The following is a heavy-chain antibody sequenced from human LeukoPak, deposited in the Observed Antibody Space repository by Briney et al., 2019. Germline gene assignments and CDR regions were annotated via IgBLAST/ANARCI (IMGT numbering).Heavy chain of an antibody. D-gene: IGHD6-25*01. V-gene: IGHV4-39*01. CDR1: GGSISDSNYY. Sequence: SETLSLTCTVSGGSISDSNYYWGWIRQPPGRGLEWIGNIYYSGSAYYSPSLKSRVTVSVDTSKNQFSLKLNSVTAADTAVYYCARQSTIAAARIDPWGQGTLVTVSS. J-gene: IGHJ5*02. CDR2: IYYSGSA. CDR3: ARQSTIAAARIDP.